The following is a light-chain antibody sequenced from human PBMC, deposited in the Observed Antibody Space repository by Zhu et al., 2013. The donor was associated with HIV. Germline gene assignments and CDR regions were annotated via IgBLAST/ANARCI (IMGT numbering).Light chain of an antibody. Sequence: AIQMTQSPSSLSASVGDRVTITCRASQAIRNDLGWYQQKPGKAPKLLIYSASSLESGVPSRFSGSGSGTEFTLTISSLQPDDFATYYCQQYNSYWTFGQGTKVEIK. CDR1: QAIRND. J-gene: IGKJ1*01. CDR2: SAS. V-gene: IGKV1-6*01. CDR3: QQYNSYWT.